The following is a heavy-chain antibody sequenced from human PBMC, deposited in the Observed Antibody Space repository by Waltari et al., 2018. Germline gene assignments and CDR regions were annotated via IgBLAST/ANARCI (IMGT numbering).Heavy chain of an antibody. CDR3: ARLGVRWYFDL. CDR2: IYYSGST. Sequence: QLQLQESGPGLVKPSDTLSLTCTVSGGSISISSYYWGWIRQPPGKGLVWIGSIYYSGSTYYNPSLKSRVTISVDTSKNQFSLKLSSVTAADTAVYYCARLGVRWYFDLWGRGTLVTVSS. V-gene: IGHV4-39*01. J-gene: IGHJ2*01. CDR1: GGSISISSYY. D-gene: IGHD3-3*01.